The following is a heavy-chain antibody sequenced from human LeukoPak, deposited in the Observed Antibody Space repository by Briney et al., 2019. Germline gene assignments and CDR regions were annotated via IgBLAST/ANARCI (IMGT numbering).Heavy chain of an antibody. Sequence: GGSLRLSCAASGLSFSSYAMTWVRRAPRKGLEWVSSLSGSGGGTWYAGAVKGRFTISRDNSNNVMYLQMNSLRAEDTAVYYCAKDRTPYSRSGGYYLGAFDLWGHGTMVTVSS. J-gene: IGHJ3*01. D-gene: IGHD3-10*01. CDR3: AKDRTPYSRSGGYYLGAFDL. V-gene: IGHV3-23*01. CDR2: LSGSGGGT. CDR1: GLSFSSYA.